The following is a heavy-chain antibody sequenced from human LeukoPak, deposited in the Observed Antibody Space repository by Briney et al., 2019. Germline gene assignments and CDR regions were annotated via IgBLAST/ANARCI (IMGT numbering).Heavy chain of an antibody. D-gene: IGHD3-22*01. J-gene: IGHJ4*02. CDR1: GFSFSNYW. CDR2: IKEDGSDQ. Sequence: GGSLRLSCAASGFSFSNYWMAWVRQAPGKGLEWVANIKEDGSDQHYVDSVRGRYTVSRDNAANSMYLQMSSLRPDDTAVYYCARHYYHSSGSYSFDYWGQGTLVTVSS. CDR3: ARHYYHSSGSYSFDY. V-gene: IGHV3-7*03.